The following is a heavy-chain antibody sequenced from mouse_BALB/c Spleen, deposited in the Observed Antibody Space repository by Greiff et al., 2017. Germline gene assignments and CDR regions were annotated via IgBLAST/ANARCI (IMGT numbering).Heavy chain of an antibody. Sequence: VQLQQSGAELVKPGASVKLSCTASGFNIKDTYMHWVKQRPEQGLEWIGRIDPANGNTKYDPKLQGKATITADESSNTAYLPLSSLTSEDTAVYYCASYRYDEGYYAMDYWGQGTSVTVSS. V-gene: IGHV14-3*02. CDR3: ASYRYDEGYYAMDY. J-gene: IGHJ4*01. D-gene: IGHD2-14*01. CDR1: GFNIKDTY. CDR2: IDPANGNT.